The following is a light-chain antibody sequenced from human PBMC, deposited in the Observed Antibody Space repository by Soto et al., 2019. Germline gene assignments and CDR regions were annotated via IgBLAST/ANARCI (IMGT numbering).Light chain of an antibody. CDR2: LNNDGSH. CDR3: QTWGTGFQF. CDR1: SGHSSYA. V-gene: IGLV4-69*01. J-gene: IGLJ2*01. Sequence: QSVLTQSPSASASLGASVKLTCTLSSGHSSYAIAWHQKQPGKGPRYLMDLNNDGSHTKGDGIPDRFSGSSSGADRYLIISRLQSEDEADYYCQTWGTGFQFFGGGTKVTVL.